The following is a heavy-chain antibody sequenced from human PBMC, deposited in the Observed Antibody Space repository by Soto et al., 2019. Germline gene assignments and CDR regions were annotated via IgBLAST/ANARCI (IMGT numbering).Heavy chain of an antibody. J-gene: IGHJ4*02. V-gene: IGHV3-23*01. CDR3: AKDRSQQRVFDY. CDR2: ISGSGGST. CDR1: GFTFSSYA. D-gene: IGHD6-13*01. Sequence: LRLSCAASGFTFSSYAMGWVRQAPGKGLEWVSAISGSGGSTYYADSVKGRFTISRDNSKNTLYLQMNSLRAEDTAVYYCAKDRSQQRVFDYWGQGTLVTVSS.